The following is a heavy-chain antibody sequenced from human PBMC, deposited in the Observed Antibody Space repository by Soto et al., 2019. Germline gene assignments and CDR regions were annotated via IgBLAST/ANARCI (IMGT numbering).Heavy chain of an antibody. CDR1: GFTFSSYA. CDR2: ISGSGGST. Sequence: GGSLRLSCAASGFTFSSYAMSWVRQAPGKGLEWVSSISGSGGSTYYADSVKGRFTVSRDNSKNTLYLRMNSLRAEDTAVYYCAKRIAAAGTHALDVWGQGTTVTVSS. CDR3: AKRIAAAGTHALDV. D-gene: IGHD6-13*01. J-gene: IGHJ6*02. V-gene: IGHV3-23*01.